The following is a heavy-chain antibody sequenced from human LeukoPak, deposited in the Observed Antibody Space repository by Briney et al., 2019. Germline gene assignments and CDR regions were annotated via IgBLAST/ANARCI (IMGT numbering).Heavy chain of an antibody. J-gene: IGHJ5*02. D-gene: IGHD2-8*01. CDR1: GFTFSNNG. CDR2: LSGSGSSV. CDR3: AKGLNWFDP. Sequence: GGSLRLSCVVSGFTFSNNGMSWVRQAPGKGLEWVSGLSGSGSSVYYADSVRGRLTISRDNSRNTLYLQLDSLRAEDTAVYYCAKGLNWFDPWGQGTLVTVSS. V-gene: IGHV3-23*01.